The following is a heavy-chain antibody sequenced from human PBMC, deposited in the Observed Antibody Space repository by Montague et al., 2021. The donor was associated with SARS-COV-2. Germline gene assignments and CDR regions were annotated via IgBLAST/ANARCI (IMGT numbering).Heavy chain of an antibody. D-gene: IGHD2-21*01. Sequence: SETLSLTCAVYGGSFSGYYWTWIRQSPGKGLEWIAEINHSGTTNYNFNPSLRSRVTISVDTSKSQFSLKLSSVTATDTGVYYCARLDPQTLTLIGLRGQSGSDYWGQGTLVTVSS. CDR2: INHSGTT. V-gene: IGHV4-34*01. J-gene: IGHJ4*02. CDR1: GGSFSGYY. CDR3: ARLDPQTLTLIGLRGQSGSDY.